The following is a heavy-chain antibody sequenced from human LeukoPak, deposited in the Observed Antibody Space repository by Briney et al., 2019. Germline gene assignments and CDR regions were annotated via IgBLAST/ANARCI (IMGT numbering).Heavy chain of an antibody. Sequence: ASVKVSCKVSEYTLTELSMHWVRQAPGKGLEWLGGFDPEDGEIIYAQKFQGRVTMSDDTSTDTAYMELGSLRPDDTAVYYCAADRGDYSGSYWTAFDIWGQGTMVTVSS. J-gene: IGHJ3*02. CDR3: AADRGDYSGSYWTAFDI. V-gene: IGHV1-24*01. CDR2: FDPEDGEI. D-gene: IGHD1-26*01. CDR1: EYTLTELS.